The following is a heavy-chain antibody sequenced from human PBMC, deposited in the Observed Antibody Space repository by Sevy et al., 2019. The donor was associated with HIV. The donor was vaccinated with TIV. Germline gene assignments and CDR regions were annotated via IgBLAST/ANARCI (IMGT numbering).Heavy chain of an antibody. CDR1: GGSISSGSYY. J-gene: IGHJ5*02. CDR3: AIDVAVAAPGWFDP. V-gene: IGHV4-61*02. D-gene: IGHD6-19*01. CDR2: IYTSETT. Sequence: SETLSLTCTVSGGSISSGSYYWSWIRQPAGKGLVWIGRIYTSETTNYNPSLKSRVTMSVDTSKNQFSLKLSSVTAADTAVYYCAIDVAVAAPGWFDPWGQGTLVTVSS.